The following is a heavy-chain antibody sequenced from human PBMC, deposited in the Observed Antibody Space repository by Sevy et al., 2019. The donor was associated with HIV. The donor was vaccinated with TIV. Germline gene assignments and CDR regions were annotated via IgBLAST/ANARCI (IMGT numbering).Heavy chain of an antibody. V-gene: IGHV3-30-3*01. CDR1: GFIFGSYA. Sequence: GGSLRLSCAASGFIFGSYAMNWVRQAPGKGLEWVAVISYDGSHKYYADSVKGRFTISRDSSKNRLYLQMHSLGTDDTAVYYCARDPGSSWSSFDYWGQGTLVTVSS. J-gene: IGHJ4*02. CDR2: ISYDGSHK. CDR3: ARDPGSSWSSFDY. D-gene: IGHD6-13*01.